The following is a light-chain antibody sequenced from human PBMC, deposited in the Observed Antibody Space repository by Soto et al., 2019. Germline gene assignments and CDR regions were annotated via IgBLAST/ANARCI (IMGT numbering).Light chain of an antibody. CDR3: QVWDSRSAHVV. Sequence: SYELPQPPSVSVAQGQTARITGGGNNIGSKSVHWYQQKPGQAPVLVVYDDSDRPSGITERFSGSNSGNTATLTISRVEAGDESDYYCQVWDSRSAHVVVGGGTTLAVL. V-gene: IGLV3-21*02. CDR2: DDS. CDR1: NIGSKS. J-gene: IGLJ2*01.